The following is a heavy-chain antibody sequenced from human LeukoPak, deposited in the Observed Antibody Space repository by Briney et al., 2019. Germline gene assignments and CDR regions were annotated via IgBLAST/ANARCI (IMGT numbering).Heavy chain of an antibody. CDR2: IIPIFGTA. D-gene: IGHD3-16*01. J-gene: IGHJ5*02. Sequence: ASVKVSCKASGGTFSSYAISWVRQAPGQGLEWIGGIIPIFGTANYVQKFQGRVTITTDESTSTAYMELSSLRSEDTAVYYCARSVDSLYAWFDPWGKGTLVTVSS. V-gene: IGHV1-69*05. CDR3: ARSVDSLYAWFDP. CDR1: GGTFSSYA.